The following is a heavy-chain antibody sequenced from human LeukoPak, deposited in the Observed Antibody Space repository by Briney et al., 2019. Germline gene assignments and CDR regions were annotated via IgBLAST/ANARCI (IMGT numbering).Heavy chain of an antibody. CDR1: GGSISRYY. CDR3: ARHESAVGALFY. J-gene: IGHJ4*02. V-gene: IGHV4-59*08. Sequence: SETLSLTCSVSGGSISRYYWSWIRQPPGKGLEWVGYIYSTGSTNSNPSLKSRVTISNDTSRNQFSLNIPCVTATATAVYYCARHESAVGALFYWGQGTLVTVSS. D-gene: IGHD1-26*01. CDR2: IYSTGST.